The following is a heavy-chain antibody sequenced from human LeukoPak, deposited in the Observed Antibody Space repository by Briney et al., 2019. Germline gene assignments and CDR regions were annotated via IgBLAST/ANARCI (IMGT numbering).Heavy chain of an antibody. Sequence: SVKVSCKASGYTFTSYGISWVRQAPGQGLEWMGGIIPIFGTANYAQKFQGRVTITADKSSTTVYMELSSLRSEDTAVYYCASPPVPQAAAITPGYFYYYMDVWGKGTTVTVSS. J-gene: IGHJ6*03. D-gene: IGHD6-13*01. V-gene: IGHV1-69*06. CDR3: ASPPVPQAAAITPGYFYYYMDV. CDR2: IIPIFGTA. CDR1: GYTFTSYG.